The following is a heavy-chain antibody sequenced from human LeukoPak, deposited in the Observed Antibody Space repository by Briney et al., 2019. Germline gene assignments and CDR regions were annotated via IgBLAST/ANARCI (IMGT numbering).Heavy chain of an antibody. CDR1: GYTFTDYY. D-gene: IGHD1-1*01. V-gene: IGHV1-69-2*01. CDR2: VDPEDGET. J-gene: IGHJ4*02. Sequence: APEKISCKVSGYTFTDYYLHWVQQAPGKGLEWMGLVDPEDGETIYAEKFQGRVTITADTSTDTAYMELSSLRSEDTAVYYCATGPTGTLDYWGQGTLVTVSS. CDR3: ATGPTGTLDY.